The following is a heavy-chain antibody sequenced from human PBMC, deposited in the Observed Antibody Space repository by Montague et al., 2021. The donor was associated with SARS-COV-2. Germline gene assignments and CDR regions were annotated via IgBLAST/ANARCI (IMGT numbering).Heavy chain of an antibody. CDR2: IFHSGTT. CDR1: GGSISSDNW. J-gene: IGHJ5*02. CDR3: SLPLGGARFDP. D-gene: IGHD3-16*01. Sequence: SETLSLTCTVSGGSISSDNWWTWVRQPPGKGLEWIGGIFHSGTTNYNPSLKSRLTTTVDKSKNQISLELISGTAADTAMYYCSLPLGGARFDPWGQGTLVTVSS. V-gene: IGHV4-4*02.